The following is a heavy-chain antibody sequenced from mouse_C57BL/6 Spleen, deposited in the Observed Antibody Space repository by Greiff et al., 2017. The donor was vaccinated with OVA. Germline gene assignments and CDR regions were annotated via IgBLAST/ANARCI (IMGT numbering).Heavy chain of an antibody. CDR3: ARDPFG. CDR1: GFTFSSYA. V-gene: IGHV5-4*01. J-gene: IGHJ3*02. Sequence: EVKVVESGGGLVKPGGSLKLSCAASGFTFSSYAMSWVRQTPEKRLAWVATISDGGSYTYYPDNVKGRFTISRDNAKNNLYLQMSDLKSEDTAMYYCARDPFGWGQGTLVTVSA. CDR2: ISDGGSYT.